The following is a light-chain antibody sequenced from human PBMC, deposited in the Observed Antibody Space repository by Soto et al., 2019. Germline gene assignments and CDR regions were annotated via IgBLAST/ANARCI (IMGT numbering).Light chain of an antibody. V-gene: IGLV2-11*01. CDR2: DVN. CDR1: SSDVANYNY. CDR3: SSYAGSNNFV. Sequence: QSALTQPRSVSGSPGQSVTISCTRTSSDVANYNYVSWYQQHPGKAPKLMIYDVNKRPSGVPYRFSGSKSGSTASLTISGLQAEDEADYYCSSYAGSNNFVFGTGTKVTVL. J-gene: IGLJ1*01.